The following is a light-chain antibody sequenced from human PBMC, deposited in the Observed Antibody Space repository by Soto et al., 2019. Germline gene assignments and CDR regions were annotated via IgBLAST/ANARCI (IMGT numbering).Light chain of an antibody. V-gene: IGKV3-11*01. CDR2: DAS. CDR1: QSVSSY. Sequence: EIVLTQSPATLSLSPGERATLSCRASQSVSSYLAWYQQKTGQAPRLLNYDASHRATGIPARFSGSGSATDFTLTISSPEPEDFAVYYCQQRSNWPPYTFGQGTKLEI. J-gene: IGKJ2*01. CDR3: QQRSNWPPYT.